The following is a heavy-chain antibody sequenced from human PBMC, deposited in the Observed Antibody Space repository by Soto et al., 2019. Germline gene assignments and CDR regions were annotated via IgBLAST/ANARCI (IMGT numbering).Heavy chain of an antibody. CDR2: IYYTGST. V-gene: IGHV4-39*01. CDR3: ARQPPTGARLWYFDL. CDR1: GDFFSSHSHY. D-gene: IGHD2-8*02. Sequence: QLQLQESGPGLVKPSETLSLTCTVSGDFFSSHSHYCGWIRQPPGKGLEWIGSIYYTGSTHYNPSLKSRVTISVDTSKNQFSLKLSSVTAADTAMYYCARQPPTGARLWYFDLWGRGTLVTVSS. J-gene: IGHJ2*01.